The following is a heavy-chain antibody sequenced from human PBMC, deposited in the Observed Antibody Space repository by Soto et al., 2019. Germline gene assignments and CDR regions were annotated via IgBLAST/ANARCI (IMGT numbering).Heavy chain of an antibody. CDR1: GYTFTSYG. J-gene: IGHJ4*02. CDR3: ARDQENYDYVWGSYRYCYFDY. CDR2: ISAYNGNT. Sequence: QVPLVQSGAEVKKPGASVKVSCKASGYTFTSYGIIWVRQAPGQGLEWMGWISAYNGNTNYAQKLQGRVTMTTDTSTSTAYMELRSLRSDDTAVYYCARDQENYDYVWGSYRYCYFDYWGQGTLVTVSS. V-gene: IGHV1-18*01. D-gene: IGHD3-16*02.